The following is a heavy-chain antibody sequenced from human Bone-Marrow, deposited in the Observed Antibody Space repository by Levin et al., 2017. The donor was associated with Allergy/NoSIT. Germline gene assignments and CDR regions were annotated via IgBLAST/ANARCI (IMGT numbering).Heavy chain of an antibody. Sequence: GGSLRLSCVGSGFTFENHGIHWVRQAPGKGLEWVSVLSYDGTTEYYGDSVKGRFTMSRDNSKNTVYLQIERLRLDDTAVYYCARTAGNQRNDLDCWGQGTLVTVSS. V-gene: IGHV3-30*03. CDR3: ARTAGNQRNDLDC. CDR1: GFTFENHG. CDR2: LSYDGTTE. J-gene: IGHJ4*01. D-gene: IGHD1-1*01.